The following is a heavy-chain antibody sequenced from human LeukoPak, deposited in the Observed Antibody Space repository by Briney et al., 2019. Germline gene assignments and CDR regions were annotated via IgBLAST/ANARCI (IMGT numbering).Heavy chain of an antibody. CDR3: VREGCTASTCATLGGFNH. CDR1: VFTFRDFL. CDR2: INQDGSEK. V-gene: IGHV3-7*01. Sequence: GGSLRLSCVASVFTFRDFLMSGVRQTPRQGREWVASINQDGSEKYYAESVKGRFTVSRDNDKNSLFLQMNSLRGEDTSVYFCVREGCTASTCATLGGFNHWAQGTLVTVSS. J-gene: IGHJ4*02. D-gene: IGHD5-18*01.